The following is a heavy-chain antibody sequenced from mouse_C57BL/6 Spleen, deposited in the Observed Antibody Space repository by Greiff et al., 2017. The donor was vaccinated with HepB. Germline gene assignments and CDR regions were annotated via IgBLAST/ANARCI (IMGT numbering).Heavy chain of an antibody. CDR1: GFSLTSYG. Sequence: QVQLKQSGPGLVQPSQSLSITCTVSGFSLTSYGLHWVRQSPGKGLEWLGVIWRGGSTDYNAAFMSRLSITKDNSKSQVFFKMNSLQADDTAIYYCAKSYYGSSYAMDYWGQGTSVTVSS. V-gene: IGHV2-5*01. CDR2: IWRGGST. CDR3: AKSYYGSSYAMDY. D-gene: IGHD1-1*01. J-gene: IGHJ4*01.